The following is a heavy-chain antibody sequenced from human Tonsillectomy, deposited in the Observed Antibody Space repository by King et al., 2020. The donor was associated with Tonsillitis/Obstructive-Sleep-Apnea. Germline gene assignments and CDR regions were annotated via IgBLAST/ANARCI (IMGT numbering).Heavy chain of an antibody. Sequence: VQLVESGGGLVKPGGSLRLSCAASGFTFSDYYMSWIRQAPGKGLEWGSYISSSSSYTNYADSLKGRFTISRDNAKNSLYLQMNSLRAEDTAVYYCARVSYDFWSGYYRDYWGQGTLVTVSS. CDR3: ARVSYDFWSGYYRDY. CDR1: GFTFSDYY. J-gene: IGHJ4*02. V-gene: IGHV3-11*05. D-gene: IGHD3-3*01. CDR2: ISSSSSYT.